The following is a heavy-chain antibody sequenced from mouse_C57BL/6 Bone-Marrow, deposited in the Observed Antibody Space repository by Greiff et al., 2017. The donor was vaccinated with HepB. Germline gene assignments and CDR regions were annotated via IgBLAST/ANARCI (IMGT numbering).Heavy chain of an antibody. Sequence: QVQLKQSGAELMKPGASVKLSCKATGYTFTGYWIEWVKQRPGHGLEWIGEILPGSGSTNYNEKFKGKATLTVDKSSSTAYMQLSSLTSEDSAVYYCARGGYLFYWGQGTTLTVSS. CDR2: ILPGSGST. J-gene: IGHJ2*01. CDR1: GYTFTGYW. CDR3: ARGGYLFY. V-gene: IGHV1-9*01. D-gene: IGHD2-2*01.